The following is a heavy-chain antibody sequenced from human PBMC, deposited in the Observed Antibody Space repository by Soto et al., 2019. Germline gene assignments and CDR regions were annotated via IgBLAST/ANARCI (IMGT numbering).Heavy chain of an antibody. J-gene: IGHJ4*02. Sequence: PSETLSLTCTVSGDAIYIGGYYWTWIRQHPGKGLEWIGYIYHTGKTYYNPSLESRVTMSVDTSKNQFSLKLASVTAADTAVYYCARSPSGQDGYWGQGTLVTVSS. CDR3: ARSPSGQDGY. D-gene: IGHD6-19*01. CDR1: GDAIYIGGYY. CDR2: IYHTGKT. V-gene: IGHV4-31*03.